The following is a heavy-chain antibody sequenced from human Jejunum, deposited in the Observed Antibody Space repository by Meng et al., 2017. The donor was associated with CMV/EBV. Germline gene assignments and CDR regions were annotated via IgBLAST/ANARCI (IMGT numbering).Heavy chain of an antibody. CDR2: ICYSGGT. V-gene: IGHV4-39*01. J-gene: IGHJ4*02. CDR1: SISSSSPC. D-gene: IGHD2-21*02. Sequence: SISSSSPCLRWIRQPPGKGLQWIGSICYSGGTYYNPSLKSRVTISVDTSKNQFSLKLSSVTAADTAVYYCATSYADDWYSAYYFDYWGQGTLVTVSS. CDR3: ATSYADDWYSAYYFDY.